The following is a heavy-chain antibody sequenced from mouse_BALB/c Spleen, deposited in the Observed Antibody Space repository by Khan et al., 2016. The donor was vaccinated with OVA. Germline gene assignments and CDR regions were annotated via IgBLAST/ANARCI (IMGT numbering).Heavy chain of an antibody. D-gene: IGHD1-1*01. J-gene: IGHJ3*01. CDR2: ISSGGTT. CDR1: GFTFSAFA. CDR3: AREVYGSNYAWLAY. Sequence: EVQLVESGGGLVKPGGSLKLSCTASGFTFSAFAMSWVRQTPEKRLDWVASISSGGTTYYPDILKGRFTISRDNARTILYLQMSSLRSEDTAMYDCAREVYGSNYAWLAYWGQGTLVTVSA. V-gene: IGHV5-6-5*01.